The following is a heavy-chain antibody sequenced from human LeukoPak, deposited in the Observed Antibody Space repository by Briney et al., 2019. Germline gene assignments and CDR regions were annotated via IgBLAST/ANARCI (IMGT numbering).Heavy chain of an antibody. CDR3: ASIVVVTAAIDY. CDR2: IYYSGST. D-gene: IGHD2-21*02. J-gene: IGHJ4*02. Sequence: SETLSLTCAVSGGSISSADYYWRWIRQSPGKGLEWIVFIYYSGSTYYNPSLKSRVTISVDTSKNQFSLTLRSVTAADTAVYYCASIVVVTAAIDYWGQGTLVTVSS. V-gene: IGHV4-30-4*01. CDR1: GGSISSADYY.